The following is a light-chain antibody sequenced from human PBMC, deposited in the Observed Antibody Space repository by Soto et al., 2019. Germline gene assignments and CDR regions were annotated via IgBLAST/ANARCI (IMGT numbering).Light chain of an antibody. CDR3: QQYGSSPGGAYT. Sequence: EIVLTQSPGTLSLSPGERATLSCRASQSVSSSYLAWYQQKPGQAPRLLIYGASSRATGIPDRFSGSGSGTDFTLTISRLEPEDFPVYYCQQYGSSPGGAYTFGQGTKLEIK. J-gene: IGKJ2*01. V-gene: IGKV3-20*01. CDR2: GAS. CDR1: QSVSSSY.